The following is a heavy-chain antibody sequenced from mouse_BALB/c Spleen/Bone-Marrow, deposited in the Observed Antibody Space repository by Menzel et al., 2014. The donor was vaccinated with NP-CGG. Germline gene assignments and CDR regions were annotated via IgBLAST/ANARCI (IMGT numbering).Heavy chain of an antibody. D-gene: IGHD1-1*02. CDR3: AREPYGGALFDY. V-gene: IGHV3-6*02. J-gene: IGHJ2*01. CDR2: ISYDGSN. CDR1: GYSITSDYY. Sequence: EVQLVESGPGLVKPSQSLSLSCSVTGYSITSDYYWNWIRQFPGNKLEWMGYISYDGSNNYNPSLKNRISITRDTSKNQFFLKLSSVATEDTATYYCAREPYGGALFDYWGQGTTLTVSS.